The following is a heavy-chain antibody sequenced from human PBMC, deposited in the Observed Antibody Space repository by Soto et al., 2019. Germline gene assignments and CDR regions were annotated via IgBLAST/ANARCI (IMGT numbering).Heavy chain of an antibody. J-gene: IGHJ6*02. D-gene: IGHD3-3*01. Sequence: SETRSHTCAVYGGSFSRYYWSWIRQPPGKGLEWIGEINHSGSTNYNPSLKSRVTISVDTSKNQFSLKLSSVTAADTAVYYCARFITIFGVVVYGLDVSAQGTTDPGSS. CDR3: ARFITIFGVVVYGLDV. V-gene: IGHV4-34*01. CDR1: GGSFSRYY. CDR2: INHSGST.